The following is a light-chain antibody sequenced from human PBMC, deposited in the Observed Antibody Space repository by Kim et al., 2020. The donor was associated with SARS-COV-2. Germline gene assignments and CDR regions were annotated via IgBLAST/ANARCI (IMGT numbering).Light chain of an antibody. J-gene: IGKJ2*03. CDR1: QSISSD. CDR2: EAS. V-gene: IGKV1-39*01. Sequence: ATVEDTVTLTGLARQSISSDLKCYQRKTEKAPMLLIYEASRLQSGVPSKFSGRGSGADFTLTISSVHPEEIAPYYCPQSYRTPPYSFGQGTRLEI. CDR3: PQSYRTPPYS.